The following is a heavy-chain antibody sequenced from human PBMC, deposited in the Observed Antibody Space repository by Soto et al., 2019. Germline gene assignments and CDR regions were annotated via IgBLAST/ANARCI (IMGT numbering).Heavy chain of an antibody. CDR1: GGSISSDDYH. CDR2: IYYSGSI. CDR3: AREDDSGDRNYSGLDV. V-gene: IGHV4-30-4*08. J-gene: IGHJ6*02. D-gene: IGHD2-21*02. Sequence: QVQLQQSGPGLVKPSQTLSLTCTVSGGSISSDDYHWTWIRQPPGKGLEWIGYIYYSGSIFYNPSLKSRVTISLVTSKNQFSLNLSSVTAADTAVYFCAREDDSGDRNYSGLDVWGQGTTVTVSS.